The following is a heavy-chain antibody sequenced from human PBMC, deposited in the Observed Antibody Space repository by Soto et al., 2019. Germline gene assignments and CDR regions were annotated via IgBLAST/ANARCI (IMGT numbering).Heavy chain of an antibody. V-gene: IGHV3-7*04. CDR3: ARFHSTDAYDI. Sequence: GSLRLSCAASGFTFSSYWMNWVRQAPGKGLEWVANIKQGGSEKYYVDSVKGRFTISRDNAKNSLYLQMNSLRAEDTAVYYCARFHSTDAYDIWSQGTMVTVSS. CDR1: GFTFSSYW. D-gene: IGHD2-15*01. CDR2: IKQGGSEK. J-gene: IGHJ3*02.